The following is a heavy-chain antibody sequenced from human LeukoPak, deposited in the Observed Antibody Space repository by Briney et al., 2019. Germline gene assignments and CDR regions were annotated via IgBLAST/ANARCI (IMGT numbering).Heavy chain of an antibody. CDR2: FYYSGST. D-gene: IGHD5-18*01. CDR3: ARAETPRNSYGYLDY. V-gene: IGHV4-31*03. CDR1: GGSISSDDYY. Sequence: SETLSLTCTVSGGSISSDDYYWSWIRQHPGKGLEWIGYFYYSGSTYYNPSLKSRVTISIDTSKNQFSLKLSSVTAADTAVYYCARAETPRNSYGYLDYWGQGTLVTVSS. J-gene: IGHJ4*02.